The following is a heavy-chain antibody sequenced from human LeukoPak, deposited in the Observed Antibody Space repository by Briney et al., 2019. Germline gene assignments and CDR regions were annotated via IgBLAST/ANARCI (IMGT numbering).Heavy chain of an antibody. V-gene: IGHV3-9*01. CDR2: ISWNSGSI. J-gene: IGHJ4*02. CDR1: GFTHDDYA. CDR3: AKDKYYDSSGLDY. D-gene: IGHD3-22*01. Sequence: GGSLRLSCAASGFTHDDYAMHLVRQAPGKGLEWVSGISWNSGSIGYADSVKGRFTISRDNAKNSLYLQMNSLRAEDTALYYCAKDKYYDSSGLDYWGQGTLVTVSS.